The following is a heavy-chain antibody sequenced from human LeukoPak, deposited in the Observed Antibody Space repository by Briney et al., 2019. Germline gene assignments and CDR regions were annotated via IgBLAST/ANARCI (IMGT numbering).Heavy chain of an antibody. D-gene: IGHD6-13*01. V-gene: IGHV1-8*02. Sequence: HEASVKVSCKASGYAFTGYYMHWVRQATGQGLEWMGWMNPNSGNTGYAQKFQGRVIMTRNTSISTAYMELSSLRSEDTAVYYCARGIHSSSWYGSPHFDYWGQGTLVTVSS. CDR3: ARGIHSSSWYGSPHFDY. CDR2: MNPNSGNT. J-gene: IGHJ4*02. CDR1: GYAFTGYY.